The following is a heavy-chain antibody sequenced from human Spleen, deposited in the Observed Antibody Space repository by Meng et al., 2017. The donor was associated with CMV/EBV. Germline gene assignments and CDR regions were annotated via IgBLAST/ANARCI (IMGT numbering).Heavy chain of an antibody. V-gene: IGHV4-39*07. Sequence: ESLKISCTVSGGSISSSSYYWGWIRQPPGKGLEWVGSIYYSGSTYYNPSLKSRVTISVDTSKNQFSLKLSSVTAADTAVYYCARDFVGGYDILTGYTNYFDYWGQGTLVTVSS. CDR1: GGSISSSSYY. D-gene: IGHD3-9*01. CDR2: IYYSGST. J-gene: IGHJ4*02. CDR3: ARDFVGGYDILTGYTNYFDY.